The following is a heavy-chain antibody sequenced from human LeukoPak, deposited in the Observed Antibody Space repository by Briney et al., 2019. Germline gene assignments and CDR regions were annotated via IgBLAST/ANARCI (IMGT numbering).Heavy chain of an antibody. CDR1: GGSISSYY. Sequence: SEPLPLTCTVSGGSISSYYWSWIRQPAGKGLEWIGRIYTSGSTNYNPSLKSRVTMSVDTSKNKFSLKLSSVTAADTAVYYCARVAEQLVRSVRIYYYYYMDVWGKGTTVTVSS. V-gene: IGHV4-4*07. D-gene: IGHD6-6*01. CDR2: IYTSGST. J-gene: IGHJ6*03. CDR3: ARVAEQLVRSVRIYYYYYMDV.